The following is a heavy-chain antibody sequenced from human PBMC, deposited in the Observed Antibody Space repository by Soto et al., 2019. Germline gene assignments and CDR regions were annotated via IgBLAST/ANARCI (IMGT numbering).Heavy chain of an antibody. CDR3: ARDNYYYGSGSYYYYYYGMDV. J-gene: IGHJ6*02. CDR2: INPSGGST. Sequence: VASVKVSCKASGYTFTSYYMHWVRQAPGQGLEWMGIINPSGGSTSYAQKFQGRVTMTRDTSTSTVYMELSSLRSEDTAVYYCARDNYYYGSGSYYYYYYGMDVWGQGTTVTVSS. CDR1: GYTFTSYY. D-gene: IGHD3-10*01. V-gene: IGHV1-46*01.